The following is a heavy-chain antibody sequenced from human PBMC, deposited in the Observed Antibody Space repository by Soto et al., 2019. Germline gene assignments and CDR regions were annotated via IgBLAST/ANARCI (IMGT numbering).Heavy chain of an antibody. J-gene: IGHJ4*02. D-gene: IGHD6-13*01. Sequence: EVQVVETGGGLIQPGGSLRLSCAASGFSVGSNYMSWVRQAPGKGLQWVSIIHSGGNTFYADSVRGRFTISRDDSKNTLFLQMNSLRAEDTAVYYCTRAGTSSSWNYFDYRGQGTLVTVSA. CDR2: IHSGGNT. CDR3: TRAGTSSSWNYFDY. V-gene: IGHV3-53*02. CDR1: GFSVGSNY.